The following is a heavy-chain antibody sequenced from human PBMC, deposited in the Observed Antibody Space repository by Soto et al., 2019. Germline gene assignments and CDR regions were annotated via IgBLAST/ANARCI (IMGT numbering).Heavy chain of an antibody. CDR3: ARKVGGSYFNNWFDP. V-gene: IGHV4-34*01. Sequence: PSETLSLTCAVYGGSFSGYYWSWIRQPPGKGLEWIGEINHSGSTNYNPSLKSRVTISVDTSKNQFSLKLSSVTAADTAVYYCARKVGGSYFNNWFDPWGQGILVTVSS. CDR2: INHSGST. J-gene: IGHJ5*02. CDR1: GGSFSGYY. D-gene: IGHD3-10*01.